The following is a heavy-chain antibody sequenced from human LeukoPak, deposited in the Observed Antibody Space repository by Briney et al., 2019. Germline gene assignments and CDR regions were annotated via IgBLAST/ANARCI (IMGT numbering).Heavy chain of an antibody. CDR2: MNPNSGNT. Sequence: GASVKVSCKASGYTFTSYDINWVRQATGQGLEWMGWMNPNSGNTGYAQKFQGRVTMTRDTSISTAYMELSRLRSDDTAVYYCANGASSSSWLAYWGQGTLVTVSS. J-gene: IGHJ4*02. CDR1: GYTFTSYD. D-gene: IGHD6-13*01. CDR3: ANGASSSSWLAY. V-gene: IGHV1-8*01.